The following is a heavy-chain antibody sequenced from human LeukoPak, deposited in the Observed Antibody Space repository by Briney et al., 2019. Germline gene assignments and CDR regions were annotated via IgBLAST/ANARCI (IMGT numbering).Heavy chain of an antibody. D-gene: IGHD3-3*01. CDR1: GFTFSSHG. V-gene: IGHV3-23*01. CDR2: ISPNGVVT. J-gene: IGHJ6*03. Sequence: GGSLRLSCVGSGFTFSSHGMNWVRQAPGKGLEWVSGISPNGVVTYYADSVKGRFTISRDNSKNTLYLQMNSLRAEDTAVYYCAREVYDFWSGYYTPYYYYYMDVWGKGTTVTVSS. CDR3: AREVYDFWSGYYTPYYYYYMDV.